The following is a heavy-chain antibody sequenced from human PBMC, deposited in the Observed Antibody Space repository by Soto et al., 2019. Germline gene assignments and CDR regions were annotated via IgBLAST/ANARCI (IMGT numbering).Heavy chain of an antibody. J-gene: IGHJ4*02. CDR1: GYTFSIYY. CDR2: INPSGGSA. V-gene: IGHV1-46*01. D-gene: IGHD1-1*01. Sequence: QVQLVQSGAEVKKPGASVKVSCKASGYTFSIYYMHWVRQAPGQGLEWMGMINPSGGSASYTQKFQGRVTMTRDTSTSTAYMELRSLRSDDTAVYYCARGRYGDYWGQGALVTVSS. CDR3: ARGRYGDY.